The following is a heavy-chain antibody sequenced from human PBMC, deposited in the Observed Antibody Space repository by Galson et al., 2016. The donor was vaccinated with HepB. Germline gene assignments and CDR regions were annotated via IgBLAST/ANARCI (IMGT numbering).Heavy chain of an antibody. CDR3: ARSLTGSYDFWGAICNYYAMDV. V-gene: IGHV5-51*01. CDR1: GSTFDSYW. Sequence: QSGAEVKKPGESLKISCRGSGSTFDSYWIGRVRQMPGKGLEWMAIIYPGDFDIRYSPSFQGQVTISVDKSISTAYLQWSSLTASDTAMYYCARSLTGSYDFWGAICNYYAMDVWGQGTTVIVS. J-gene: IGHJ6*02. CDR2: IYPGDFDI. D-gene: IGHD3-3*01.